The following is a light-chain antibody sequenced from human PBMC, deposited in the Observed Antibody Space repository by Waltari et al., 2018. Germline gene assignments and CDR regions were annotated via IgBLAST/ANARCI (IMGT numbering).Light chain of an antibody. Sequence: QSVLTQPPSASGTPGQRVTISCSGSSSNIGSNTVNWYQQLPGTAPKLLIYSNNQGPSGVPDRFSGSKSGTSASLAISGLQSEDEADYYCAAWDDSLNVLFGGGTKLTVL. CDR2: SNN. V-gene: IGLV1-44*01. CDR1: SSNIGSNT. J-gene: IGLJ2*01. CDR3: AAWDDSLNVL.